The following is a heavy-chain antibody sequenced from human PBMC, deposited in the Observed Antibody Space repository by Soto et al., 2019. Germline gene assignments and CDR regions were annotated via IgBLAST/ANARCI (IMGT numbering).Heavy chain of an antibody. V-gene: IGHV4-39*01. D-gene: IGHD4-17*01. CDR3: ARHDYGDLDY. CDR1: GGSISSSSYY. CDR2: IYYSGST. Sequence: SETLSLTCTVSGGSISSSSYYWGWIRQPPGKGLEWIGSIYYSGSTYYNPSLKSRVTISVDTSKNQFSLKLSSVTAADTAVYYCARHDYGDLDYSGQGTLVTVSS. J-gene: IGHJ4*02.